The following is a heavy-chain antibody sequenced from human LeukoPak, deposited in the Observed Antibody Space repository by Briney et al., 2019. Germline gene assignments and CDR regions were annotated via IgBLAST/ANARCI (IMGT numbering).Heavy chain of an antibody. CDR3: AHGAMYQLDY. CDR2: IIGGAGST. J-gene: IGHJ4*02. Sequence: GGSLRLSCAASGFPFNNHGMSWVSQAPGKGLEWVSGIIGGAGSTYYADSVKGRFTISGDNSKNTLFLQMNSLRAEDTAVYYCAHGAMYQLDYWGQGTLVIVSS. D-gene: IGHD2-2*01. V-gene: IGHV3-23*01. CDR1: GFPFNNHG.